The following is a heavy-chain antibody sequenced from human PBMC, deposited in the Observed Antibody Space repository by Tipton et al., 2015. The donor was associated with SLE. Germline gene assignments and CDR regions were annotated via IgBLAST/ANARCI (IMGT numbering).Heavy chain of an antibody. Sequence: TLSLTCNVSGVSISSRSYFWGWIRQPPGKGLEWIGSIYYSGSTYYNASLESRVTISVDTSKNQFSLNLNTVTAADTAVYYCARHGITLVRGDPAWYFDLWGRGTLVTVAS. V-gene: IGHV4-39*01. CDR3: ARHGITLVRGDPAWYFDL. CDR2: IYYSGST. CDR1: GVSISSRSYF. D-gene: IGHD3-10*01. J-gene: IGHJ2*01.